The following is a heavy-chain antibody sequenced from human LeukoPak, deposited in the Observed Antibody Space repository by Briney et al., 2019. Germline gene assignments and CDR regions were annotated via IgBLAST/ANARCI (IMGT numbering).Heavy chain of an antibody. D-gene: IGHD3-10*01. J-gene: IGHJ4*02. CDR2: IYHSGST. Sequence: SETLSLTCAVSGGSISSGGYSWSWIRQPPGKGLEWIGYIYHSGSTYYNPSLKSRVTISVDTSKNQFSLKLSSVTAADTAVYYCARDSRITMASGASYFDYWGQGTLVTVSS. CDR1: GGSISSGGYS. V-gene: IGHV4-30-2*05. CDR3: ARDSRITMASGASYFDY.